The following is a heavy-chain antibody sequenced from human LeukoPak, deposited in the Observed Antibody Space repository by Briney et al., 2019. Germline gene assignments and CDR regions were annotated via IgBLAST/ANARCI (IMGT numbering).Heavy chain of an antibody. J-gene: IGHJ4*02. V-gene: IGHV1-3*01. D-gene: IGHD4-17*01. CDR3: ATTLYGDYADY. CDR1: GYTFTNYR. CDR2: INGGVENT. Sequence: ASVRVSCKASGYTFTNYRIHWVRQAPGQSLEWMGQINGGVENTKYSQKFQGRVTITRDTSASTAYMELSSLRSEDTAVYYCATTLYGDYADYWGQGTLVTVSS.